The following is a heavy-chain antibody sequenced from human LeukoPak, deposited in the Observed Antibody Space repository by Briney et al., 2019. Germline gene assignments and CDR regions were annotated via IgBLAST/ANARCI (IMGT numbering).Heavy chain of an antibody. Sequence: SETLSLTCAVSGGSISSGGYSWSWIRQPPGKVLEWIGYIYYSGSTYYNPSLKSRVTISVDTSKNQFSLKVSSVTAADTAVYYCARAIGPYGSGSPGFDYWGQGTLVTVSS. D-gene: IGHD3-10*01. CDR2: IYYSGST. CDR1: GGSISSGGYS. V-gene: IGHV4-30-4*07. J-gene: IGHJ4*02. CDR3: ARAIGPYGSGSPGFDY.